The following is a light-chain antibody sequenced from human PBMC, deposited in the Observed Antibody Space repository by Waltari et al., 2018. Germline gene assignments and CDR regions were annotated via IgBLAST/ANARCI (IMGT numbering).Light chain of an antibody. V-gene: IGLV1-44*01. CDR3: AVWDDSLGEV. CDR2: NDN. J-gene: IGLJ3*02. Sequence: QSVLTQPPSVSGTPGQRVTIPCSGSNPNIGGNSVNWYQQLPGTAPKLLSSNDNQGRSGVPDRFAASTAGPASPLAITGLQSEEVAYCYCAVWDDSLGEVFGGGTKLTVL. CDR1: NPNIGGNS.